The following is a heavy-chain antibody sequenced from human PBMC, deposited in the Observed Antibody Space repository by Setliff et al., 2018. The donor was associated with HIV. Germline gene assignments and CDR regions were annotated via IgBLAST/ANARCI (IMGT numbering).Heavy chain of an antibody. Sequence: ASVKVSCKASGYTFTRYGISWVRQAPGQGLEWMGWISAYNGNTNYAQKFRGRVTLTTDTSTSTAYMELRSLRSDDTAVYYCARVNDILLGYWVGYFDYWGQGTLVTVSS. V-gene: IGHV1-18*01. D-gene: IGHD2-8*01. CDR2: ISAYNGNT. CDR1: GYTFTRYG. J-gene: IGHJ4*02. CDR3: ARVNDILLGYWVGYFDY.